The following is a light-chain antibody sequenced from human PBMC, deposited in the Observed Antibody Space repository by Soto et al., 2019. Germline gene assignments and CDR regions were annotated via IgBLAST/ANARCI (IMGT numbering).Light chain of an antibody. V-gene: IGKV3-20*01. J-gene: IGKJ1*01. CDR2: GAS. CDR3: QQYCSSPPAT. CDR1: QSVSSSY. Sequence: EIVMAQSPATLSLSPGERATLSCRASQSVSSSYLAWYQQKPGQAPRLLIYGASSRATGIPDRFSGSGSGTDFNLTISRLEPEDFAVYYCQQYCSSPPATFGQGTKVDI.